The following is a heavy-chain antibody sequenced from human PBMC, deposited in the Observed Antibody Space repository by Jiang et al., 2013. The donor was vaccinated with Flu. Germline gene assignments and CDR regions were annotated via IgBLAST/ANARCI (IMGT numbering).Heavy chain of an antibody. J-gene: IGHJ4*02. CDR2: ISGGSGGST. CDR3: ATRPPVGATHFDD. D-gene: IGHD1-26*01. V-gene: IGHV3-23*01. Sequence: QLLESGGGLVQPGGSLRLACAASGFTFSSYAMSWVRQAPGKGLEWVSSISGGSGGSTFYADSVKGRFTISRDNSKNTLYLQMNSLRAEDTAVYYCATRPPVGATHFDDWGQGILVTVSS. CDR1: GFTFSSYA.